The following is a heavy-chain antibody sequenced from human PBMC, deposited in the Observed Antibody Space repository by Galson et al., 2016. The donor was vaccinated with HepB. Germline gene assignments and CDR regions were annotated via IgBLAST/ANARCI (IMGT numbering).Heavy chain of an antibody. Sequence: SVKVSCKASGFTFTSSAVQWVRQARGQRLEWIGWIVVGSGNTNYAQKFQERVTITRDMSTSTAYMELSSLRSEDTAVYYCAADVAARYYFDYWGQGTLVTVSS. CDR2: IVVGSGNT. V-gene: IGHV1-58*01. D-gene: IGHD6-25*01. CDR3: AADVAARYYFDY. J-gene: IGHJ4*02. CDR1: GFTFTSSA.